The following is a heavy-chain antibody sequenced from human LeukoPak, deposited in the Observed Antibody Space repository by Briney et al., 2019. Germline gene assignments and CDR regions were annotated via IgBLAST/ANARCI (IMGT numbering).Heavy chain of an antibody. CDR3: ARRGAPSKFYYFDS. CDR1: GGSLTTHY. V-gene: IGHV4-59*08. CDR2: VSKTGNT. Sequence: SETLSLTCTGSGGSLTTHYWAWIRQPPGKGLEWMGFVSKTGNTNYNASLKSRVTISVDTSKSTFSLRLSSLTAADAAVYFCARRGAPSKFYYFDSWGQGTLVTVSS. J-gene: IGHJ4*02. D-gene: IGHD1-26*01.